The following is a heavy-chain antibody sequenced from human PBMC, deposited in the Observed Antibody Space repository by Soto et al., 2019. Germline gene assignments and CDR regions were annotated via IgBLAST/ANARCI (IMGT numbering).Heavy chain of an antibody. CDR1: GYTFTSYA. CDR3: ARDEYSGYANGDY. V-gene: IGHV1-3*05. D-gene: IGHD5-12*01. CDR2: INAGNGNT. Sequence: QVQLVQSGAEEKKPGASVKVSCKASGYTFTSYATHWVRQAPGQRLEWMGWINAGNGNTKYSQKFQGRVTITRDTSASTAYMELSSLRSEDTAVYYCARDEYSGYANGDYWGQGTLVTVSS. J-gene: IGHJ4*02.